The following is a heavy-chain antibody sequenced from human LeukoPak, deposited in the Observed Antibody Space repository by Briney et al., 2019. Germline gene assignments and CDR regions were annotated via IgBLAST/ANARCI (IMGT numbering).Heavy chain of an antibody. CDR1: GYTFTSYG. CDR3: ARDDWGHYDSSGYYVFDY. D-gene: IGHD3-22*01. CDR2: ISAYNGNT. V-gene: IGHV1-18*01. Sequence: VASVKVSCKASGYTFTSYGISWVRQAPGQGLEWMGWISAYNGNTNYAQKLQGRVTMTTDTSTSTAYMELRSLRSDDTAVYYCARDDWGHYDSSGYYVFDYWGQGTLVTVSS. J-gene: IGHJ4*02.